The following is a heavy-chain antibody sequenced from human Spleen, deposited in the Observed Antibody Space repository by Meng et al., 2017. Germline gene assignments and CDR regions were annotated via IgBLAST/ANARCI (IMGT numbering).Heavy chain of an antibody. CDR2: IYYSGST. CDR1: GGSISSSSYY. D-gene: IGHD3-10*01. CDR3: ARGVSGSRIWDY. J-gene: IGHJ4*02. V-gene: IGHV4-39*07. Sequence: SETLSLTCTVSGGSISSSSYYWGWIRQPPGKGLEWIGSIYYSGSTYCNPSLKSRVTISVDTSKNQFSLKLSSVTAADTAVYYCARGVSGSRIWDYWGQGTLVTVSS.